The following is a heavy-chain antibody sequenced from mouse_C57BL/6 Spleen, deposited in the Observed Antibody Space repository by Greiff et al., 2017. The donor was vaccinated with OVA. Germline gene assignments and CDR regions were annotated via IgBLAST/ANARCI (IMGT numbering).Heavy chain of an antibody. V-gene: IGHV5-4*01. Sequence: EVKLMESGGGLVKPGGSLKLSCAASGFTFSSYAMSWVRQTPEKRLEWVATISDGGSYTYYPDNVKGRFTISRDNAKNNLYLQMSHLKSEDTAMYYCAREGYYGSSPFADWGQGTLVTVSA. CDR1: GFTFSSYA. CDR2: ISDGGSYT. J-gene: IGHJ3*01. D-gene: IGHD1-1*01. CDR3: AREGYYGSSPFAD.